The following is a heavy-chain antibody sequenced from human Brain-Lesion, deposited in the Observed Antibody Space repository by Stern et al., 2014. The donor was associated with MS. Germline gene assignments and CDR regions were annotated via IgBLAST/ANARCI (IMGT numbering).Heavy chain of an antibody. CDR3: ARAVRNQLLSEY. V-gene: IGHV1-8*01. CDR1: GYTFSSYD. Sequence: QVQLVESGAEVKKPGASVKVSCKASGYTFSSYDITWVRQPSGHGLQWLGWMNPYSGNTGYAQKFKGRVSMTSDPSISTVYMELTSLTSDDTAVYFCARAVRNQLLSEYWGQGTLVTVSS. D-gene: IGHD2-2*01. CDR2: MNPYSGNT. J-gene: IGHJ4*02.